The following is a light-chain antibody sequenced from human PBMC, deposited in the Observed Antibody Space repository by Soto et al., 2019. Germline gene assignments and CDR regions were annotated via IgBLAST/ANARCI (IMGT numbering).Light chain of an antibody. Sequence: QSALTQPASVSGSPGQSITISCTGTSSDVGGYNYVSWYQQHPGKAPKLMIYDVSNRPSGVSNRFSASKSGNTASLTISGLQAEDEADYYRSSYTSTSTWVFGGGTKLTVL. J-gene: IGLJ3*02. V-gene: IGLV2-14*01. CDR3: SSYTSTSTWV. CDR2: DVS. CDR1: SSDVGGYNY.